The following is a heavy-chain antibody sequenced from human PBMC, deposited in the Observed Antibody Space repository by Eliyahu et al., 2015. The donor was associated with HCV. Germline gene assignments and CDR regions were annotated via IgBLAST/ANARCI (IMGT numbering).Heavy chain of an antibody. Sequence: EVQLVESGGGLVQPGGSLRLSCAASGFNFPWSGMNWVRQAPGKGLGGVSFISSGSTTILYADSVKGRFSISRDTAKNSLYLQMNSLRVEDTAVYYCAGAGFDYWGPGILVTVSS. V-gene: IGHV3-48*01. CDR2: ISSGSTTI. D-gene: IGHD4/OR15-4a*01. CDR1: GFNFPWSG. CDR3: AGAGFDY. J-gene: IGHJ4*02.